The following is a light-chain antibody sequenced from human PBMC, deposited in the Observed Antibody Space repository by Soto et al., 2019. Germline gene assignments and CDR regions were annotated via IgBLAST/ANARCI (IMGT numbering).Light chain of an antibody. Sequence: QSALTQPASVSGSPGQSITISCTGTSSDVGSYNLVSWYQQHPGKAPKLMIYEGSKRPSGVSNRFSGSKSGNTASLTISGLQAEDEADYYCCSYAGNSDVFGTGTQLTVL. J-gene: IGLJ7*01. CDR1: SSDVGSYNL. V-gene: IGLV2-23*01. CDR3: CSYAGNSDV. CDR2: EGS.